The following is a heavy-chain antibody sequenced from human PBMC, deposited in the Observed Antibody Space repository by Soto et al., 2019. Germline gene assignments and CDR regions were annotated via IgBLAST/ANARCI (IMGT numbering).Heavy chain of an antibody. Sequence: GASVKVSCKASGGTFSSYTISWVRQAPGQGLEWMGRIIPILGIANYAQKFQGRVTITADKSTSTAYMELSSLRSEDTAVYYCARDFPVMFSGCSCYGDLYDLWGQGTLVTVSS. J-gene: IGHJ5*02. CDR1: GGTFSSYT. CDR2: IIPILGIA. CDR3: ARDFPVMFSGCSCYGDLYDL. V-gene: IGHV1-69*04. D-gene: IGHD2-15*01.